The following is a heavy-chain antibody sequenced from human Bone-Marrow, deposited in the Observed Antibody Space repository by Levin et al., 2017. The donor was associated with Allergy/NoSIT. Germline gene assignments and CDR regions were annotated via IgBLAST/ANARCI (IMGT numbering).Heavy chain of an antibody. CDR1: GGSFSRHT. Sequence: ASVKVSCKATGGSFSRHTFSWVRQAPGQGPEWMGRIIPSFGMTNYAQKFQGRITIIADISTTTAYMELSSLTAEDSAVYYCARDRQQDQLDYWGQGTLVTVSS. CDR3: ARDRQQDQLDY. J-gene: IGHJ4*02. V-gene: IGHV1-69*04. D-gene: IGHD2-15*01. CDR2: IIPSFGMT.